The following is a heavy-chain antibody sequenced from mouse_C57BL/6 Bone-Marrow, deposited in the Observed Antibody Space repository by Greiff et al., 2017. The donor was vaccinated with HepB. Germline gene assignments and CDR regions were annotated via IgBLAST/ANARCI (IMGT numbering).Heavy chain of an antibody. D-gene: IGHD1-1*01. V-gene: IGHV1-81*01. Sequence: VKLMESGAELARPGASVKLSCKASGYTFTSYGISWVKQRTGQGLEWIGEIYPRSGNTYYNEKFKGKATLTADKSSSTAYMELRSLTSEDSAVYFCATVATDYAMDYWGQGTSVTVSS. CDR2: IYPRSGNT. CDR1: GYTFTSYG. J-gene: IGHJ4*01. CDR3: ATVATDYAMDY.